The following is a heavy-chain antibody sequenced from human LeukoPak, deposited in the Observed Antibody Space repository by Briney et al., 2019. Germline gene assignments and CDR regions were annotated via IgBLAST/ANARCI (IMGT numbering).Heavy chain of an antibody. CDR1: GFTFSRYA. CDR2: ISGSGGIT. V-gene: IGHV3-23*01. D-gene: IGHD1-26*01. J-gene: IGHJ4*02. Sequence: GGSLRLSCAASGFTFSRYAMSWVRQAPGKGLEWVSSISGSGGITYLADSLKGRFTISRDNAKNSLYLQMNSLRAEDTALYYCARGNIVGAAYWGQGTLVTVSS. CDR3: ARGNIVGAAY.